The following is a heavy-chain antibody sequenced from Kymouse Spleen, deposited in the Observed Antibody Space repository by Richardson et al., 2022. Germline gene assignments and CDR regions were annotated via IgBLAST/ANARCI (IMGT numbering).Heavy chain of an antibody. CDR3: ARTGAKGYYYGMDV. Sequence: QVQLQQWGAGLLKPSETLSLTCAVYGGSFSGYYWSWIRQPPGKGLEWIGEINHSGSTNYNPSLKSRVTISVDTSKNQFSLKLSSVTAADTAVYYCARTGAKGYYYGMDVWGQGTTVTVSS. CDR2: INHSGST. D-gene: IGHD1-26*01. J-gene: IGHJ6*02. V-gene: IGHV4-34*01. CDR1: GGSFSGYY.